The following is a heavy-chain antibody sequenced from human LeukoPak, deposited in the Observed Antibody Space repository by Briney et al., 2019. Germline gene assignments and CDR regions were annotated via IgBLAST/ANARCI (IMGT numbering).Heavy chain of an antibody. D-gene: IGHD6-13*01. CDR3: AKDAISSWHQSWLDP. Sequence: PGGSLRLSCEDSGFTLRNFAVSWVRQAPGKGLEWVSVISVSGGSTHFAASVKGRFTISGDNSKNTVYLQMNSLRAEDTAVYYCAKDAISSWHQSWLDPWGQGTQVTVSS. CDR1: GFTLRNFA. J-gene: IGHJ5*02. CDR2: ISVSGGST. V-gene: IGHV3-23*01.